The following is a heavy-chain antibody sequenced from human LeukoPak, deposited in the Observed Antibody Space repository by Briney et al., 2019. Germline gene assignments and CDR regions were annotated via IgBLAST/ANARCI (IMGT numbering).Heavy chain of an antibody. CDR2: ISAYNGNT. CDR3: ARDFDDSSGYYYKYYFDY. D-gene: IGHD3-22*01. J-gene: IGHJ4*02. Sequence: ASVKVSCEASGYTFTSYGISWVRQAPGQGLEWMGWISAYNGNTNYAQKLQGRVTMTTDTSTSTAYMELRSLRSDDTAVYYCARDFDDSSGYYYKYYFDYWGQGTLVTVSS. CDR1: GYTFTSYG. V-gene: IGHV1-18*01.